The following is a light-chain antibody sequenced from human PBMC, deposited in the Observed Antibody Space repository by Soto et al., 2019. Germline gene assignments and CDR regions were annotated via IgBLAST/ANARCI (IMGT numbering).Light chain of an antibody. Sequence: GDRVTITCRASQSISTWVAWYQQIPGKAPRLLIYDTSILESGVPSRFSGSGFGTKFTLTISSLQPEDFATYYCLQHKSYPRTFGQGTKVDI. CDR2: DTS. CDR3: LQHKSYPRT. J-gene: IGKJ1*01. V-gene: IGKV1-5*01. CDR1: QSISTW.